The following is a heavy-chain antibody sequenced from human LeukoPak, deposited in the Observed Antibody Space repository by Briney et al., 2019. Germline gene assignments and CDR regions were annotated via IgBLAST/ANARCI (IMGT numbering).Heavy chain of an antibody. CDR2: ISWNSGSI. CDR3: AKGPYYYDSSGYLDY. D-gene: IGHD3-22*01. CDR1: GFTFDDYA. Sequence: GGSLRLSCAASGFTFDDYAMHWVRQAPGKGLEWVSGISWNSGSIGYADSVKGRFTISRDNAKNSLYLQMNSLRAEDTALYYCAKGPYYYDSSGYLDYWGQGTLVTVSS. V-gene: IGHV3-9*01. J-gene: IGHJ4*02.